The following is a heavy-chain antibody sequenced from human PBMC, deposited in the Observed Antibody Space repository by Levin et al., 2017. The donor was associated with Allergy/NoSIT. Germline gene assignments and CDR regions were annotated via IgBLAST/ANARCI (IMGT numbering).Heavy chain of an antibody. V-gene: IGHV3-15*01. CDR1: GFTATEFTFTNAW. CDR2: IKRKVDGGTA. Sequence: GGSLRLSCAAAGFTATEFTFTNAWMSWVRQAPGKGLEWVGRIKRKVDGGTADYAAAVKGRFTMSRDDSKSTLYLVMNSLQTDDTGDYYGTTGSAGGEDYWGQGTLVTVSA. CDR3: TTGSAGGEDY. J-gene: IGHJ4*02. D-gene: IGHD3-16*01.